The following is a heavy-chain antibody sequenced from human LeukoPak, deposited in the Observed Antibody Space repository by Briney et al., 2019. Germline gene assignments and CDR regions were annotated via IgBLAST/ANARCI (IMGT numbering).Heavy chain of an antibody. D-gene: IGHD3-16*01. V-gene: IGHV3-7*03. Sequence: GGPLGLSCTASGFTFSASWMSWVRQAPGKGLEWVANIKEDGNEKCYVDSVKGRFTISRDNAKNSLYLQMNSLRADDTAVYYCVKDRLRFSYWGQGTLVTVSS. CDR1: GFTFSASW. CDR2: IKEDGNEK. J-gene: IGHJ4*02. CDR3: VKDRLRFSY.